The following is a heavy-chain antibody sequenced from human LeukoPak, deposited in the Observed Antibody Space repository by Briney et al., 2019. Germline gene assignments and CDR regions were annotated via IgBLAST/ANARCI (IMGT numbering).Heavy chain of an antibody. D-gene: IGHD3-22*01. V-gene: IGHV3-23*01. CDR1: GFIFNNYG. Sequence: QAGGSLRLSCAASGFIFNNYGLVWVRQAPGKGLEWVSAISNDGGGTTYADFVKGRFSVSRDNSKNTLFLQMNSLRAADTALYYCAKGSSGYLFDLWGQGTLVTVSS. J-gene: IGHJ5*02. CDR2: ISNDGGGT. CDR3: AKGSSGYLFDL.